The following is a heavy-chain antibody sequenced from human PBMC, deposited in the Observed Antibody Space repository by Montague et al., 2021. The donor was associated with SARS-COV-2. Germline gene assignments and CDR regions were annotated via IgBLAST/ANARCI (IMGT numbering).Heavy chain of an antibody. CDR1: GFTFSCFG. D-gene: IGHD3-10*01. CDR2: ISYDGSNQ. CDR3: AKDLTYYAAGRYLIAYQLDY. Sequence: SLRLSCAASGFTFSCFGMHWVRQPPGKGLEWVALISYDGSNQNYADSVKGRFTISRDNSKNTLFLQMNSLRVEDTAVYYCAKDLTYYAAGRYLIAYQLDYWGHGSLVTVSS. J-gene: IGHJ4*01. V-gene: IGHV3-30*18.